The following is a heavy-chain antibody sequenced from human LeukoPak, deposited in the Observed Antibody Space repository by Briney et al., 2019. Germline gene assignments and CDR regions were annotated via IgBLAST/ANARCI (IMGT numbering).Heavy chain of an antibody. D-gene: IGHD6-19*01. V-gene: IGHV4-30-2*01. CDR2: IYHSGST. CDR3: ARGGSSGWYPPTPSFDY. CDR1: GGSISSGGYS. J-gene: IGHJ4*02. Sequence: SETLSLTCAVSGGSISSGGYSWSWIRQPPGKGLEWIGYIYHSGSTYYNPSLKSRVTISVDTSKNQFSLKLSSVTAADTAVYYCARGGSSGWYPPTPSFDYWGQGTLVTVSS.